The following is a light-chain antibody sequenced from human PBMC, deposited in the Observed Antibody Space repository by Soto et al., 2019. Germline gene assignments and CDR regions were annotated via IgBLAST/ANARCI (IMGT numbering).Light chain of an antibody. CDR1: QSVSSSF. Sequence: EIVLTQSPGTLSLSPGERATLSCRASQSVSSSFLAWYRQKPGQAPRLLIYGASSRATGIPDRFSGSGSGTDFTLTISSLEPEDFAVYYCHQYGSSPATFGQGTKVEIK. V-gene: IGKV3-20*01. CDR2: GAS. CDR3: HQYGSSPAT. J-gene: IGKJ1*01.